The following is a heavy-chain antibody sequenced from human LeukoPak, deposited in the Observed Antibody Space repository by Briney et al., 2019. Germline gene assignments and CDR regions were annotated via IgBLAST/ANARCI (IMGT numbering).Heavy chain of an antibody. CDR3: ASTTIGYCSSTSCHDAFDI. Sequence: PSETLSLTCTVSGGSISSGGYYWSWIRQHPGKGLEWIGYIYYSGSTYYNPSLKSRVTISVDASKNQFSLKLSSVTAADTAVYYCASTTIGYCSSTSCHDAFDIWGKGTMVTVSS. CDR2: IYYSGST. V-gene: IGHV4-31*03. CDR1: GGSISSGGYY. D-gene: IGHD2-2*01. J-gene: IGHJ3*02.